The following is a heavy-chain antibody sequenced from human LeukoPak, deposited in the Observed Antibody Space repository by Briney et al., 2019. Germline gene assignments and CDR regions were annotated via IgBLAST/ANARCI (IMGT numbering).Heavy chain of an antibody. V-gene: IGHV4-30-4*08. CDR3: ARAVRDYYYDSSGYSWDY. Sequence: SWIRQPPGKGLEWIGYIYYSGSTYYNPSLKSRVTISVDTSKNQFSLKLSSVTAADTAVYYCARAVRDYYYDSSGYSWDYWGQGTLVTVSS. D-gene: IGHD3-22*01. CDR2: IYYSGST. J-gene: IGHJ4*02.